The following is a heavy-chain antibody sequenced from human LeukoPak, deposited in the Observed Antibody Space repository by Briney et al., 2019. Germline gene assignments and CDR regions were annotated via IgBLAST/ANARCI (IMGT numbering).Heavy chain of an antibody. Sequence: GGSLRLSCAASGFTFSSYWMSWVRQAPGKGLEWVANIKQDGSEKYYVDSVKGRFTISRDNAKNSLYLQMNSLRAEDTAVYYCARVGIVVVPAATAYYYYMDVWGKGTTVAISS. CDR2: IKQDGSEK. CDR3: ARVGIVVVPAATAYYYYMDV. V-gene: IGHV3-7*01. J-gene: IGHJ6*03. CDR1: GFTFSSYW. D-gene: IGHD2-2*03.